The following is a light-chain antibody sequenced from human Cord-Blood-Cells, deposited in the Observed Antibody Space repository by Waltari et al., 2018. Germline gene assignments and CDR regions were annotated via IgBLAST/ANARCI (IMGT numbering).Light chain of an antibody. CDR2: DVS. J-gene: IGLJ3*02. Sequence: QSALTQPASVSGSPGQSITISCTGTSSDVGGYNSGSWYQQHPGKAPKLMIYDVSNRPSGVSNRFSGSKSGNTASLTISGLQAEDEADYYCSSYTSSSTLWVFGGGTKLTVL. CDR1: SSDVGGYNS. V-gene: IGLV2-14*03. CDR3: SSYTSSSTLWV.